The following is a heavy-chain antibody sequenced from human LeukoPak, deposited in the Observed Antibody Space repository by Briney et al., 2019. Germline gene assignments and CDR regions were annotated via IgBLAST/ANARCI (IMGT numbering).Heavy chain of an antibody. CDR2: IIPIFGTA. D-gene: IGHD6-13*01. J-gene: IGHJ4*02. V-gene: IGHV1-69*01. CDR3: ARDQVPHSSSSFDY. Sequence: SVNLSCNASGATFSSYTNSWVRQAPGQGLEWKGGIIPIFGTANYVQKFQGRVTITADESTSTAYMELSSLRSEDTAVYYCARDQVPHSSSSFDYWGQGTLVTVSS. CDR1: GATFSSYT.